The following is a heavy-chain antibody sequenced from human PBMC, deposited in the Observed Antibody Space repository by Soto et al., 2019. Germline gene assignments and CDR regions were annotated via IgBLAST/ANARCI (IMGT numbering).Heavy chain of an antibody. CDR1: GGSISSSSYY. V-gene: IGHV4-39*01. J-gene: IGHJ1*01. D-gene: IGHD2-15*01. Sequence: SETLSLTCTVSGGSISSSSYYWGWIRQPPGKGLEWIGSIYYSGSTYYNPSLKSRVTISVDTSKIQFSLKLSSVTAADTAVYYCARHGGYCSGGSCYTEYFQHWGQGTLVTVSS. CDR2: IYYSGST. CDR3: ARHGGYCSGGSCYTEYFQH.